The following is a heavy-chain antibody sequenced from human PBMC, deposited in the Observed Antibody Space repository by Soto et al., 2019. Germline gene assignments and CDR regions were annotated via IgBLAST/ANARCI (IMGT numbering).Heavy chain of an antibody. CDR1: GGSISSFY. D-gene: IGHD7-27*01. V-gene: IGHV4-59*01. J-gene: IGHJ4*02. Sequence: SETLSLTCTVSGGSISSFYWSWIRQPPGKGLEWIGYIYYSGSTNYNPSLKSRVTISVDTSKNQFSLKLSSVTAADTAVYYCARRWGTSFDFWGQGTLVTVSS. CDR3: ARRWGTSFDF. CDR2: IYYSGST.